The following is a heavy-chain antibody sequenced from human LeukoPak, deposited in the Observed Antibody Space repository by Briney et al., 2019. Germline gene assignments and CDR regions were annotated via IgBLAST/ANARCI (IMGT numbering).Heavy chain of an antibody. V-gene: IGHV4-34*01. J-gene: IGHJ6*02. Sequence: SETLSLTCAVYGGSFSGYYWSWIRQPPGKGLEWIGEINHSGSTNYNPSLKSRVTISVDTSKNQFSLKLSSVTAADTAVYYCARAPVAYYYYGTEVWGQGTTVTVSS. CDR2: INHSGST. CDR3: ARAPVAYYYYGTEV. CDR1: GGSFSGYY. D-gene: IGHD6-19*01.